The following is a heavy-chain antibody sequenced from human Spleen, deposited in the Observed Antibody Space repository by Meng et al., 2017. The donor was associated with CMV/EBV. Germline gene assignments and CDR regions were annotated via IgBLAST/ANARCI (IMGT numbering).Heavy chain of an antibody. CDR2: INHSGST. V-gene: IGHV4-34*01. Sequence: SETLSLTCAVYGGSFSGYYWSWIRQPPGKGLEWIGEINHSGSTNYNPSLKSRVTISLDMSKNHFSLRLTSVTAADTAVYYCARGSVGWFDPWGQGTLVTVSS. J-gene: IGHJ5*02. CDR1: GGSFSGYY. CDR3: ARGSVGWFDP. D-gene: IGHD1-26*01.